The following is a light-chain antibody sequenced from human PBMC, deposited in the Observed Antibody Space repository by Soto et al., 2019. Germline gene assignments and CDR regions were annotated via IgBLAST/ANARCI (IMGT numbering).Light chain of an antibody. Sequence: DIQMTQSPSSVSASVGDRVTITCRASQDILSWLAWYQQKPGEAPRLLIYASSNLQSGVPSRFRGSGSGTDFTLTISSLQPEDFATYYCQQANSFPITFGPGNRLDIK. CDR3: QQANSFPIT. J-gene: IGKJ3*01. CDR1: QDILSW. V-gene: IGKV1-12*01. CDR2: ASS.